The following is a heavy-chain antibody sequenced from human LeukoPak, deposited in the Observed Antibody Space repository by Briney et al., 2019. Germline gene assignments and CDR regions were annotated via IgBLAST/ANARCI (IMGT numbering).Heavy chain of an antibody. V-gene: IGHV4-30-2*02. CDR1: GVSISSSGYY. CDR3: ARSKGPIQLWSF. J-gene: IGHJ4*02. D-gene: IGHD5-18*01. Sequence: PSETLSLTCTVSGVSISSSGYYWSWIRQPPGMGLEWIGYIFDSGNTYYNPSLKSRVTIVVDRSKNQFSLKLSSVTAADTAVYYCARSKGPIQLWSFWGQGTLVTVSS. CDR2: IFDSGNT.